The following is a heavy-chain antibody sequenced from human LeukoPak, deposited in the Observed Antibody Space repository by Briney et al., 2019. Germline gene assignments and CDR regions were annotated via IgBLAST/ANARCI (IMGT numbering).Heavy chain of an antibody. D-gene: IGHD3-22*01. CDR1: GYTFTSHG. Sequence: ASVKVSWXASGYTFTSHGIRWVRQAPEQGFEGMGWIGDYNGNTHYAQKLQGRVTMTTDTSTTTAFMELRSLRSDDTAVYYCARSIVNDYDSTSYYSWLDPWGQGTLVTVSS. J-gene: IGHJ5*02. CDR2: IGDYNGNT. V-gene: IGHV1-18*01. CDR3: ARSIVNDYDSTSYYSWLDP.